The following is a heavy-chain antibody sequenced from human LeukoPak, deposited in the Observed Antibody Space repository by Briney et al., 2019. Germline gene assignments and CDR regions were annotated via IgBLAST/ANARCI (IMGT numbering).Heavy chain of an antibody. J-gene: IGHJ5*02. V-gene: IGHV3-48*01. CDR3: ARDRTVPGVPYNWFDP. Sequence: GGSLRLSCAASGFTFSRYSMNWVRQAPGKGLEWVSYISSSSSTIYYADSVKGRFTISRDNAKNSLYLQMNSLRAEDTAVYYCARDRTVPGVPYNWFDPWGQGTLVTVSS. CDR2: ISSSSSTI. CDR1: GFTFSRYS. D-gene: IGHD2-2*01.